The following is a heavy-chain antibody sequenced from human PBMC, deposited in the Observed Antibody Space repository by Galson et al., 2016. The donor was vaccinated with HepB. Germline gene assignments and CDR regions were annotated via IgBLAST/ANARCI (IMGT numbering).Heavy chain of an antibody. CDR1: GGSISSGDYY. J-gene: IGHJ4*02. D-gene: IGHD2-2*01. Sequence: TLSLTCTVSGGSISSGDYYWSWIRQPAGKGLEWIGRIYTTGSTNYNPSLKSRVTISVDTSKNQFSLKLSSVTAADTAVYYCARERVVPAPMGYYFDYWGPGTLVTVSS. CDR2: IYTTGST. CDR3: ARERVVPAPMGYYFDY. V-gene: IGHV4-61*02.